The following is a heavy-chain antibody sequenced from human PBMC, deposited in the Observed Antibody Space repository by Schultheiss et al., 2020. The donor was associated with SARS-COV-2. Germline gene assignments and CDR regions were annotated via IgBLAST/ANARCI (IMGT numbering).Heavy chain of an antibody. Sequence: SQTLSLTCTVSDDSVSSGSYYWSWIRQPPGKGLEWIGRIYTSGSTNYNPSLKSRVTMSVDTSKNQFSLKLSSVTAADTAVYYCARGKGVREPWYFDLWGRGTLVTVSS. CDR1: DDSVSSGSYY. CDR3: ARGKGVREPWYFDL. J-gene: IGHJ2*01. CDR2: IYTSGST. D-gene: IGHD3-10*01. V-gene: IGHV4-61*02.